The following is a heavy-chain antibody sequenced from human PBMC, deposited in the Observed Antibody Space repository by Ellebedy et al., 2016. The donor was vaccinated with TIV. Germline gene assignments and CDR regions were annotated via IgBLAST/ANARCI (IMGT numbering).Heavy chain of an antibody. J-gene: IGHJ4*02. CDR3: ARDYSSGWLEAVLDY. V-gene: IGHV3-30-3*01. Sequence: PGGSLRLSCAASGFTFSSYAMHWVRQAPGKGLEWVAVISYDGSNKYYADSVKGRFTISRDNSKNTLYLQMNSLRAEDTAVYYCARDYSSGWLEAVLDYWGQGTLVTVSS. CDR1: GFTFSSYA. CDR2: ISYDGSNK. D-gene: IGHD6-19*01.